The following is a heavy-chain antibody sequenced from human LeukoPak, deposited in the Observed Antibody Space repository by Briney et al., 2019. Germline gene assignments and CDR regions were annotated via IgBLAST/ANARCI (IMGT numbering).Heavy chain of an antibody. J-gene: IGHJ4*02. D-gene: IGHD5-24*01. CDR1: GYSFIGYH. Sequence: ASVKVSCKASGYSFIGYHIHWVRQIPGQGLEWMGWINPSSGGTNYAQKFQTWATMTRDTSISTAYMEVSRLRSDDTAVYYCARGPGEMALIPLDFWGQGTLVTVSS. V-gene: IGHV1-2*04. CDR2: INPSSGGT. CDR3: ARGPGEMALIPLDF.